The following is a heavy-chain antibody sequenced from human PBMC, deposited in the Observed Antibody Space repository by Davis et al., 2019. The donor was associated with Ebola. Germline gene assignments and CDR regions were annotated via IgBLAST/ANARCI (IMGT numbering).Heavy chain of an antibody. CDR3: ASLPHFGDHALRY. Sequence: ASVKVSCKASGNIFTSYYLHWVRQAPGQGLEWMGVINPSRGSTNYTLKFQGRLTMTRDTSTSTVYMELSSLRSEDTAVYSCASLPHFGDHALRYWGQGTLVTVSS. CDR2: INPSRGST. V-gene: IGHV1-46*01. J-gene: IGHJ4*02. D-gene: IGHD4-17*01. CDR1: GNIFTSYY.